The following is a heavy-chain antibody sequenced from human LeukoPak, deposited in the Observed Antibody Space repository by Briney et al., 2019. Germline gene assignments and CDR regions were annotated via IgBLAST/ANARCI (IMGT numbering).Heavy chain of an antibody. Sequence: ASVKVSCKVSGYALTELSMHWVRQAPGKGLEWMGGFDPEDGETIYAQKFQGRVTMTEDTSTDTAYMELSSLRSEDTAVYYCATCQGGYSSGWYGSWFDPWGQGTLVTVSS. CDR2: FDPEDGET. CDR1: GYALTELS. D-gene: IGHD6-19*01. V-gene: IGHV1-24*01. J-gene: IGHJ5*02. CDR3: ATCQGGYSSGWYGSWFDP.